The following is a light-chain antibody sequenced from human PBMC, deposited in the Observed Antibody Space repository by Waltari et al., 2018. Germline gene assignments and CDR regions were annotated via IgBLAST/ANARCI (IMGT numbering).Light chain of an antibody. CDR2: YDS. V-gene: IGLV3-21*04. CDR1: HIGSKS. Sequence: SYVLTQPPSVSVAPGKTARITWGGNHIGSKSLPWYQQKPGQAPVLVIYYDSDRPSGIPERCSGSNSGNTATLTISRVEAGDEADYYCQVWDSSSDHWVFGGGTKLTVL. CDR3: QVWDSSSDHWV. J-gene: IGLJ3*02.